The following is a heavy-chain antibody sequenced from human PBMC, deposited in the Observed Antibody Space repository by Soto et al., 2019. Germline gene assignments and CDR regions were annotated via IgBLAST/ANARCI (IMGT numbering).Heavy chain of an antibody. CDR2: INYSGST. D-gene: IGHD3-10*01. Sequence: SETLSLTCTVSGGSISSYSWSWIRQPPGKGLEWIGYINYSGSTNYNPSLKSRVTISVDTSKNQFSLKLSSVTAADTAVYYCARLDYYGSGSHFDPWGQGTLVTVS. V-gene: IGHV4-59*01. J-gene: IGHJ5*02. CDR3: ARLDYYGSGSHFDP. CDR1: GGSISSYS.